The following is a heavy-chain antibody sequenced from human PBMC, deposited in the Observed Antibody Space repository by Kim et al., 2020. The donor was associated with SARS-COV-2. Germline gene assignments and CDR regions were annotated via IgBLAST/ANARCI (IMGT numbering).Heavy chain of an antibody. J-gene: IGHJ5*02. V-gene: IGHV3-48*02. Sequence: GGSRRLSCAASGFTFSSYSMNWVRQAPGKGLEWVSKISSSSSTIDYADSVKGRFTISRDNAKNSLYLQMNSLRDEDTAVYYCARGGGSGTWFDPWGQGTLVTVSS. D-gene: IGHD3-10*01. CDR2: ISSSSSTI. CDR1: GFTFSSYS. CDR3: ARGGGSGTWFDP.